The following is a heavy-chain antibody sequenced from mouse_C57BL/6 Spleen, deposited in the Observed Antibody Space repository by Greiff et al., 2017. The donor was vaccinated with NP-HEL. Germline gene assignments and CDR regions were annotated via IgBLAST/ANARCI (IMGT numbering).Heavy chain of an antibody. D-gene: IGHD2-1*01. J-gene: IGHJ3*01. CDR3: ARGDLLWSPFAY. Sequence: QVQLQQPGAELVRPGSSVKLSCKASGYTFTSYWMPWVKQRPIQGLEWIGNIDPSDSETHYNQKFKDKATLTVDKSSSTAYMQLSRLTSEDSAVYYCARGDLLWSPFAYWGQGTLVTVSA. V-gene: IGHV1-52*01. CDR2: IDPSDSET. CDR1: GYTFTSYW.